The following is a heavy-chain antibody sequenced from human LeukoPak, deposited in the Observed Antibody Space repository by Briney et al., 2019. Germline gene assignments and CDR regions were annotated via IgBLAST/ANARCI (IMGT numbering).Heavy chain of an antibody. CDR1: GDSVSSNSAA. CDR2: TYYRSKWYN. Sequence: SQTLSLTCAISGDSVSSNSAAWNWIRQSPLRGLEWLGRTYYRSKWYNDYAASVKSRITINSDTSKNQFSLQLNPVTPEDTAVYYCARASYYDSSDVRFDPWGQGTLVTVSS. V-gene: IGHV6-1*01. D-gene: IGHD3-22*01. J-gene: IGHJ5*02. CDR3: ARASYYDSSDVRFDP.